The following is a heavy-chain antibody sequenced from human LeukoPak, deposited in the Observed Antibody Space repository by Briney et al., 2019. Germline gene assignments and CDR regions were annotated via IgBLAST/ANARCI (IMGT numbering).Heavy chain of an antibody. J-gene: IGHJ4*02. CDR2: ISYDGSNK. CDR3: AKDMKQWLGLIDY. D-gene: IGHD6-19*01. Sequence: GGSLRLSCAASGFTFSSYGMHWVRQAPGKGLEWVAVISYDGSNKYYADSVKGRFTISRDNSKNTLYLQMNSLRAEDTAVYYCAKDMKQWLGLIDYWGQGTLVTVSS. CDR1: GFTFSSYG. V-gene: IGHV3-30*18.